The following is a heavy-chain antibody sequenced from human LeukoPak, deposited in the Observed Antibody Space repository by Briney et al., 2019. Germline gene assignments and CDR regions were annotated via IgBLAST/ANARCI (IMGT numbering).Heavy chain of an antibody. CDR2: ISSSGSTI. D-gene: IGHD4-17*01. CDR1: GFTFSDYY. Sequence: GGSLRRSCAASGFTFSDYYMSWIRQAPGKGLEWVSYISSSGSTIYYADSVKGRFTISRDNAKNSLYLQMNSLRAEDTAVYYCARDPSDYGDSPDYWGQGTLVTVSS. V-gene: IGHV3-11*01. J-gene: IGHJ4*02. CDR3: ARDPSDYGDSPDY.